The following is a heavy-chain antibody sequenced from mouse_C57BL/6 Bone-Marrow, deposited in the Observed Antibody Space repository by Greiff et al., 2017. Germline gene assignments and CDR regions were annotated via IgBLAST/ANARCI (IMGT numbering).Heavy chain of an antibody. Sequence: EVQLVESGGDLVKPGGSLKLSCAASGFTFSSYGMSWVRQTPDKRLEWVATISSGGSYTYYPDSVKGRFTISRDNAKNTLYLHMSSLKSEDTAMYYCARLPRTGFAHWGQGNLFNGSA. CDR1: GFTFSSYG. CDR3: ARLPRTGFAH. J-gene: IGHJ3*01. CDR2: ISSGGSYT. V-gene: IGHV5-6*01. D-gene: IGHD2-10*02.